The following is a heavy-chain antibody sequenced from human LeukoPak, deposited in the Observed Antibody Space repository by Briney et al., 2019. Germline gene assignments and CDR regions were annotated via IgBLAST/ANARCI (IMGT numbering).Heavy chain of an antibody. CDR1: GFTFSSYS. J-gene: IGHJ3*02. D-gene: IGHD6-19*01. V-gene: IGHV3-21*01. CDR2: ISSSSSYI. CDR3: ARDWEIAVASWGAFDI. Sequence: GGSLRLSCAASGFTFSSYSMNWVRQAPGKGLEWVSSISSSSSYIYYADSVKGRFTISRDNAKNSLYLQMNSLRAEDTAVYYCARDWEIAVASWGAFDIWGQGTMVTVSS.